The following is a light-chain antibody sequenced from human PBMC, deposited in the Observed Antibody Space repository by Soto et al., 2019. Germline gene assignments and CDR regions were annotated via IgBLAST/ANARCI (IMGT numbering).Light chain of an antibody. CDR1: YGSVSTDYY. V-gene: IGLV8-61*01. CDR2: NTH. CDR3: VLYLGSGMWV. Sequence: QTVVTQEPSFSVSRGRTVTLTCGLTYGSVSTDYYASWYQQTPGQAPLTLIYNTHIRPSGVPDRFSGSILGGKAALTITGAQADDECDYYCVLYLGSGMWVFGGGTQLTVL. J-gene: IGLJ3*02.